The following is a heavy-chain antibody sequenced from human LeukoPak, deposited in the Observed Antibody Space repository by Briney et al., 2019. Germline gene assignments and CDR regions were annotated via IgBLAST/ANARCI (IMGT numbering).Heavy chain of an antibody. CDR1: GFTFSDFY. D-gene: IGHD2-2*01. Sequence: GGSLRLSCAASGFTFSDFYMTWIRQAPEKGLEWVSSISSSSSYIYYADSVKGRFTISRDNAKNSLYLQMNSLRAEDTAVYYCARDWRDIVVVPAAPAYFDYWGQGTLVTVSS. V-gene: IGHV3-11*06. CDR3: ARDWRDIVVVPAAPAYFDY. J-gene: IGHJ4*02. CDR2: ISSSSSYI.